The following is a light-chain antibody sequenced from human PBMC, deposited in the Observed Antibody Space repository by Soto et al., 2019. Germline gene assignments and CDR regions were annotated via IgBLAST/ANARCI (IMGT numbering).Light chain of an antibody. CDR1: QNINSW. V-gene: IGKV1-5*01. Sequence: DIQMTQSPSTLSGSVGDRVTITCRASQNINSWLAWYQQKPGKAPKLLIYDASSLESGVPSRFSGSGSGTEFTLTISSLQPDDFATYYCQQYNSYSPTFGQGTKVDIK. CDR2: DAS. J-gene: IGKJ1*01. CDR3: QQYNSYSPT.